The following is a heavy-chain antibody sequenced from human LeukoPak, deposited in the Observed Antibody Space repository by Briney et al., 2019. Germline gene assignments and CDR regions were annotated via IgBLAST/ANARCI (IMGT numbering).Heavy chain of an antibody. J-gene: IGHJ4*02. CDR3: ATPRGDIVVVPAAVPGRSFDY. CDR1: GFTFSSYG. Sequence: GGSLRLSCAASGFTFSSYGMHWVRQAPGKGLEWVAVISYDGSNKYYADSVKGRFTISRDNSKNTLYLQMNSLRAEDTAVYYCATPRGDIVVVPAAVPGRSFDYWGQGTLVTVSS. CDR2: ISYDGSNK. V-gene: IGHV3-30*03. D-gene: IGHD2-2*02.